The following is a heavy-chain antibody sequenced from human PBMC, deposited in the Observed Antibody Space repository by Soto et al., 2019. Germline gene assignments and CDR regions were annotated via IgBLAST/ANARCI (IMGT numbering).Heavy chain of an antibody. J-gene: IGHJ6*02. CDR1: GFTFSSYA. Sequence: QVQLVESGGGVVQPGRSLRLSCAASGFTFSSYAMHWVRQAPGKGLEWVAVISYDGSNKYYADSVKGRFTISRDNSKNTLYLQMNRLRAEDTAVYYCASDSSPARPDDYYGMDVWGQGTTVTVSS. CDR2: ISYDGSNK. CDR3: ASDSSPARPDDYYGMDV. D-gene: IGHD6-6*01. V-gene: IGHV3-30-3*01.